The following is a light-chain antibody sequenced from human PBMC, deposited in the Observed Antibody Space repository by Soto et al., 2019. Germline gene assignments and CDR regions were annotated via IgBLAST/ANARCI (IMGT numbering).Light chain of an antibody. J-gene: IGLJ2*01. CDR2: SDN. Sequence: QAVVTQPPSASGTPGQRVTISCSGSSSNIGTNTVIWYQQLPGAAPKLLIYSDNQRPSGVHDRFSGSKSGTSASLAISGLQSEDEADYYCAAWDVSLVVFGGGTKLTVL. CDR1: SSNIGTNT. CDR3: AAWDVSLVV. V-gene: IGLV1-44*01.